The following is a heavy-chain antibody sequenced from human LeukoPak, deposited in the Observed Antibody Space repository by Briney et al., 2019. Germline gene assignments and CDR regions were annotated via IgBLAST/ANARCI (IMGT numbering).Heavy chain of an antibody. CDR1: GFTFSSYW. Sequence: GGSLRLSCAASGFTFSSYWMHWVRQAPGKGLVWVSRINSDGSSTSYADSVKGRFTISRDNAKNTLYLQMNSLRAEDTAVYYCAREEMVYDYGDYIHLGAFDIWGQGTMVTVSS. V-gene: IGHV3-74*01. CDR3: AREEMVYDYGDYIHLGAFDI. J-gene: IGHJ3*02. D-gene: IGHD4-17*01. CDR2: INSDGSST.